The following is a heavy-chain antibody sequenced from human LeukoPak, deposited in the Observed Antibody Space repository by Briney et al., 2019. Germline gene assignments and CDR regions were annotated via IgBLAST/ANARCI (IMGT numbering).Heavy chain of an antibody. CDR2: INNDGSST. D-gene: IGHD3-3*01. CDR3: VRERNNFWSGHHSIFDS. Sequence: GGSLRLSCAASGLTFSSHWMHWVRQAPGKGLVWLSRINNDGSSTIYADSVKGRFTFPRDNAENTLFLEMSSLRVEDTAAYYCVRERNNFWSGHHSIFDSWGQGTLVTVSS. CDR1: GLTFSSHW. J-gene: IGHJ4*02. V-gene: IGHV3-74*01.